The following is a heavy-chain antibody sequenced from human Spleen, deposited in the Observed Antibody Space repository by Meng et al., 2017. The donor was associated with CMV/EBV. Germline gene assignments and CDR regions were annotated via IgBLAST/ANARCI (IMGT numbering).Heavy chain of an antibody. CDR3: ARVLGRDFDWFNRFDT. J-gene: IGHJ5*02. Sequence: GGSFSDYYWNWIRQPPGKWLEWIGEINHGGSTNYNPSLKSRVSISVDTSKNQFSLKLSSVTAADTAVYYCARVLGRDFDWFNRFDTWGQGTLVTVSS. V-gene: IGHV4-34*01. CDR1: GGSFSDYY. CDR2: INHGGST. D-gene: IGHD3-9*01.